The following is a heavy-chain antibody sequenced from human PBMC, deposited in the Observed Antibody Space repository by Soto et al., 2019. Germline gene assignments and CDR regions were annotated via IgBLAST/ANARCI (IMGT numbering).Heavy chain of an antibody. D-gene: IGHD2-15*01. J-gene: IGHJ1*01. Sequence: GGSLRLSCSASGFTFSSYAMHWVRQAPGKGLEYVSAISSNGGSTYYADSVKGRFTISRDNSKNTLYLQMSSLRAEDTAVYYCVKGLGYCSGGSCSRTVFQHWGQGTLVTVS. V-gene: IGHV3-64D*06. CDR3: VKGLGYCSGGSCSRTVFQH. CDR2: ISSNGGST. CDR1: GFTFSSYA.